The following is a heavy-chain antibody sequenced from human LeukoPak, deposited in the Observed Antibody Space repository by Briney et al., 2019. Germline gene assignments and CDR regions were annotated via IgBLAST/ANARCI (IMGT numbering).Heavy chain of an antibody. J-gene: IGHJ4*02. D-gene: IGHD6-13*01. V-gene: IGHV5-51*01. CDR3: ARPSTGYSSSNFDY. CDR1: GYSFTSYW. CDR2: IYPGDSDT. Sequence: GAALQISCKGSGYSFTSYWIGWGRRLPGKGLEWMGIIYPGDSDTRYSPSFQGQVTISADKSISTAYLQWSSLKASDTAMYYCARPSTGYSSSNFDYCGQGTLVTVSS.